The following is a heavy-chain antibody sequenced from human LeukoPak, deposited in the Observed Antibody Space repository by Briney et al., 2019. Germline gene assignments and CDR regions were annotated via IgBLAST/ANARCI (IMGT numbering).Heavy chain of an antibody. Sequence: GGSLRLSCAASGFTFDDYGMSWVRQAPGKGLEWVSGINWNGGSTVYADSVKGRFTISRDNAKNSLYLQMNSLRAEDTALDYCARDRSRFRMRNIVGATCDYWGQGTLVTASS. CDR2: INWNGGST. D-gene: IGHD1-26*01. CDR3: ARDRSRFRMRNIVGATCDY. CDR1: GFTFDDYG. J-gene: IGHJ4*02. V-gene: IGHV3-20*04.